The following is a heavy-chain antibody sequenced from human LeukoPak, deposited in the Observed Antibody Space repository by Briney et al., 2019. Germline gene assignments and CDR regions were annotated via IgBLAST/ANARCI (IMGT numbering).Heavy chain of an antibody. V-gene: IGHV3-21*01. CDR2: ISSSSSYI. Sequence: KAGGSLRLSCAASGFTFSSYSMNWVRQAPGKGLEWVSSISSSSSYIYYADSVKGRLTISRDNAKNSLYLQMNSLRAEDTAVYYCARDPSIAARSDAFDIWGQGTMVTVSS. CDR3: ARDPSIAARSDAFDI. J-gene: IGHJ3*02. CDR1: GFTFSSYS. D-gene: IGHD6-6*01.